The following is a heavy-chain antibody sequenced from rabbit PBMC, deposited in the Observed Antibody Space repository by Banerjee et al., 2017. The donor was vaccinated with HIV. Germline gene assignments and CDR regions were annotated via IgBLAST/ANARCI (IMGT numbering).Heavy chain of an antibody. Sequence: QQQLVESGGGLVQPGGSLKLSCKASGFDFSSYGVSWVRQAPGKGLEWIGYIDPVFGSTYYASWVNGRFTISKTSSTTVTLQMTSLTVADTATYFCARGYAGYPSLGLWGPGTLVTVS. CDR2: IDPVFGST. CDR1: GFDFSSYG. D-gene: IGHD7-1*01. V-gene: IGHV1S39*01. J-gene: IGHJ6*01. CDR3: ARGYAGYPSLGL.